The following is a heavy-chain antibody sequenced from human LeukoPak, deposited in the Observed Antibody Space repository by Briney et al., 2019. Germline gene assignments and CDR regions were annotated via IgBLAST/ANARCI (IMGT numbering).Heavy chain of an antibody. J-gene: IGHJ3*02. CDR3: ATCMLGDYIVDAFDI. CDR1: GSTFSSYS. V-gene: IGHV3-21*01. CDR2: ISSSSSYI. Sequence: PGGSLRLSCAASGSTFSSYSMNWVRQAPGKGLEWVSSISSSSSYIYYADSVKGRFTISRDNAKNSLYLQMNSLRAEDTAVYYCATCMLGDYIVDAFDIWGQGTMVTVSS. D-gene: IGHD4-17*01.